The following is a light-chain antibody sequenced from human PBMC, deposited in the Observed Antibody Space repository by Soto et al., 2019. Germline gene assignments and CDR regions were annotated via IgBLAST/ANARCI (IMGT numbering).Light chain of an antibody. CDR2: EVT. CDR1: SSDVGGSNF. V-gene: IGLV2-8*01. CDR3: SSYAGISYASSRIVV. J-gene: IGLJ3*02. Sequence: QSALTQPPSASGSPGQSVTISCTGPSSDVGGSNFVSWYQQYPGKAPKLMLYEVTKRPSGVPDRFSGSKSGNTACLTVSGLQAEDKADYYCSSYAGISYASSRIVVFGGGTKLTVL.